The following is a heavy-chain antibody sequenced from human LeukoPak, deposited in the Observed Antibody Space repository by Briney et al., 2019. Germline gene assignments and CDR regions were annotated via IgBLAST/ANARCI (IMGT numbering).Heavy chain of an antibody. CDR2: ISSSGGNT. CDR1: GFTFSSYA. J-gene: IGHJ4*02. Sequence: GGSLRLSCAASGFTFSSYAMSWVRQAPGKGLEWVSAISSSGGNTYYADSVKGRFTISRDNSKNTLYLQMNSLRAEDTAVYYCAKDTDSGVRGVISDYWGQGTLVTVSS. D-gene: IGHD3-10*01. V-gene: IGHV3-23*01. CDR3: AKDTDSGVRGVISDY.